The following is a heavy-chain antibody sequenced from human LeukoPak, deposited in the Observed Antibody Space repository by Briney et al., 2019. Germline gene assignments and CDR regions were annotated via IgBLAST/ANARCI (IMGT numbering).Heavy chain of an antibody. D-gene: IGHD4-23*01. Sequence: GGSLKLSCAASGFTVSYIYMSCVRQAPGKGLVGVSVIYSGGSTYYADSVKGRFTIYRDNSKNTLYLQMNSLRAGDTAVYYCARLTSGGNSDYWGQGTLVTVSS. V-gene: IGHV3-53*01. J-gene: IGHJ4*02. CDR3: ARLTSGGNSDY. CDR2: IYSGGST. CDR1: GFTVSYIY.